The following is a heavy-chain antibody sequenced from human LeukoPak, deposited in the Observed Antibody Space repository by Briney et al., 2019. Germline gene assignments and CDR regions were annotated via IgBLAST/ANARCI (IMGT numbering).Heavy chain of an antibody. V-gene: IGHV3-21*01. J-gene: IGHJ3*02. CDR3: ARVRVVATIEDAFDI. CDR2: ISSSSSYI. D-gene: IGHD5-12*01. CDR1: GFTFSSYS. Sequence: GGSLRLSCAASGFTFSSYSMNWVRQAPGNGLAGVSSISSSSSYIYYADSVKGRFTISRDNAKNSLYLQMNSLRAEDTAVYYCARVRVVATIEDAFDIWGQGTMVTVSS.